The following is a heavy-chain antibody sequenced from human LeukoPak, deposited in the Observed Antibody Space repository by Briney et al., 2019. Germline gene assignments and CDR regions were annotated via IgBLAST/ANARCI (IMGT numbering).Heavy chain of an antibody. J-gene: IGHJ5*02. Sequence: GGSLRLSCAASGFTVSSNYMSWVRQAPGKGLEWVSVIYSGGSTYYADSVKGRFTISRDNSKNTLYLQMNSLRAEDTAVYYCATLSLTRTDYNWFDPWGQGTLVTVSS. CDR1: GFTVSSNY. CDR2: IYSGGST. V-gene: IGHV3-66*01. CDR3: ATLSLTRTDYNWFDP.